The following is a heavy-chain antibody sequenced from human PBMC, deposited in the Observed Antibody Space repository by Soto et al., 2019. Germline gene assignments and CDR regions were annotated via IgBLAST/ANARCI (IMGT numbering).Heavy chain of an antibody. CDR3: AKDRIKGGIAAAAALTPLGYYYYYGMDV. Sequence: PGGSLRLSCAASGFTFSSYGMHWVRQAPGKGLEWVAVISYDGSNKYYADSVKGRFTISRDNSKNTLYLQMNSLRAEDTAVYYCAKDRIKGGIAAAAALTPLGYYYYYGMDVWGQGTTVTVSS. J-gene: IGHJ6*02. CDR1: GFTFSSYG. D-gene: IGHD6-13*01. V-gene: IGHV3-30*18. CDR2: ISYDGSNK.